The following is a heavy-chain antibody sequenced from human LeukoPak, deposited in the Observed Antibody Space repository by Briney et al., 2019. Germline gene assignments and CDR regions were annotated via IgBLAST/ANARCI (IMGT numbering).Heavy chain of an antibody. D-gene: IGHD5-18*01. J-gene: IGHJ4*02. Sequence: ASVKVSCKASGGTFSSYAISWVRQAPGQGLEWMGWISVYKGNTNYAQKLQGRVTMTTDTSTSTAYMELRSLRSDDTAVYYCARVVDTAMVLFDYWGQGTLVTVSS. CDR2: ISVYKGNT. V-gene: IGHV1-18*01. CDR1: GGTFSSYA. CDR3: ARVVDTAMVLFDY.